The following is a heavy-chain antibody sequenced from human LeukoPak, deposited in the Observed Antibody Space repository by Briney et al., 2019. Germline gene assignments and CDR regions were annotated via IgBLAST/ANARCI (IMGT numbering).Heavy chain of an antibody. Sequence: SETLSLTCTVSGGSISSYYWSWIRQPPGKGLEWIGYIHYSGSTNYNPSLRSRVTISVDTSKNQFSLKLSSVTAADTAVYYCARDRGATPPVWGKGTTVTVSS. V-gene: IGHV4-59*01. CDR1: GGSISSYY. J-gene: IGHJ6*04. CDR2: IHYSGST. D-gene: IGHD3-10*01. CDR3: ARDRGATPPV.